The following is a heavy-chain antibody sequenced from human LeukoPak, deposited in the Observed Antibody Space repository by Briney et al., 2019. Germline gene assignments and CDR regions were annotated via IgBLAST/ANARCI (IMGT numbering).Heavy chain of an antibody. CDR1: GYTFTVYY. J-gene: IGHJ4*02. Sequence: ASVKVSCKASGYTFTVYYMHWMRQAPGQGLEWMGRINPNSGGTNFAQNFQGRVTMTRDTSISTVYMELSRLRSDDTAVYYCASGGSYSFSGVDYFDYWGQGTLVTVSS. D-gene: IGHD1-26*01. CDR2: INPNSGGT. CDR3: ASGGSYSFSGVDYFDY. V-gene: IGHV1-2*06.